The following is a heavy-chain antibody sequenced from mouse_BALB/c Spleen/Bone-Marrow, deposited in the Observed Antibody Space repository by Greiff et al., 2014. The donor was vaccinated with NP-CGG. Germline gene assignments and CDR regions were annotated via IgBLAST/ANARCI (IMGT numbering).Heavy chain of an antibody. V-gene: IGHV1S29*02. Sequence: VQLQQSGPELVKPGASVKISCKASGYTFTDYNMHWVKQSHGKSLEWIGYIYPYNGGTGYNQKFKSKATLTVGNSSSTAYMELRSLTSEDSAVYYCATRFITTAGYWGQGTTLTVSS. J-gene: IGHJ2*01. D-gene: IGHD1-2*01. CDR1: GYTFTDYN. CDR3: ATRFITTAGY. CDR2: IYPYNGGT.